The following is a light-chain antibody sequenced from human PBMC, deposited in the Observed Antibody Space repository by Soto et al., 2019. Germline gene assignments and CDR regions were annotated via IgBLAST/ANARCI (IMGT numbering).Light chain of an antibody. CDR2: CAS. CDR1: QSISDT. Sequence: EIVMTQSLATLSVSPGGRATLSCRASQSISDTLAWYQQKPGQAPRLLIHCASTRATGFPARFGGSGSGTDFTLTISSLQPDDFATYYCQQLSSYPRTFGQGTKVGIK. J-gene: IGKJ1*01. CDR3: QQLSSYPRT. V-gene: IGKV3-15*01.